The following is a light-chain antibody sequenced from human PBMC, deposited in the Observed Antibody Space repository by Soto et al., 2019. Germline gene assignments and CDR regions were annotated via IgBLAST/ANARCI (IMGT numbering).Light chain of an antibody. CDR2: GAS. CDR1: ESVSSSC. V-gene: IGKV3-20*01. J-gene: IGKJ1*01. CDR3: QQYCSSRT. Sequence: EIVLTQYPGTLSLSPGERATLSFRASESVSSSCLAWYQQKPGQAPRLLIYGASSRATGIPDRFSGSGSGTDFTLTISRLEPEDFAVYYCQQYCSSRTFGQGTKVDIK.